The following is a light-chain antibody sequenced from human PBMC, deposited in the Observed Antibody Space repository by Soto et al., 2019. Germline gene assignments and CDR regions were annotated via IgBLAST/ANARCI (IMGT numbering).Light chain of an antibody. CDR3: HQRQSWPRT. CDR1: QALNTR. J-gene: IGKJ1*01. CDR2: LTS. Sequence: EVVLTQSPATLSAFRGDRVTLSCRSSQALNTRLAWYQHKPGQPPRLLIYLTSNMAAGIPARLSAWWSVTDFTITISDVEPEDFAVYEFHQRQSWPRTLGQGTKVNIK. V-gene: IGKV3-11*01.